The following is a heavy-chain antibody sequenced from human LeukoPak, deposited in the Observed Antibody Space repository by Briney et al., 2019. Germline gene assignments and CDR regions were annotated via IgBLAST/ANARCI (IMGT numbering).Heavy chain of an antibody. CDR3: ARASSGYSSSWLDY. Sequence: GGSLRLSCAASGFTFSSYAMHWVRQAPGKGLEGVAVISYDGSNKYYADSVKGRFTISRDNSKNTLYLQMNSLRAEDTAVYYCARASSGYSSSWLDYWGQGTLVTVSS. D-gene: IGHD6-13*01. CDR1: GFTFSSYA. CDR2: ISYDGSNK. J-gene: IGHJ4*02. V-gene: IGHV3-30-3*01.